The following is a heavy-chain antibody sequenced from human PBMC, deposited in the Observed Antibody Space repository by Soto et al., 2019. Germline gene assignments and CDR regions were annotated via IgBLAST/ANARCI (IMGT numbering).Heavy chain of an antibody. CDR3: ARQRASVATQAYFDV. CDR2: IYYSEST. J-gene: IGHJ4*02. Sequence: PDTLCLTCTVPDDSISRSSYHWAWIHQPPGKGLEWIESIYYSESTYNNPFLRSRVSMSIDTSKDQFSLKLKSVTAADTALYFCARQRASVATQAYFDVWGPGSLVTVSS. D-gene: IGHD3-10*01. CDR1: DDSISRSSYH. V-gene: IGHV4-39*01.